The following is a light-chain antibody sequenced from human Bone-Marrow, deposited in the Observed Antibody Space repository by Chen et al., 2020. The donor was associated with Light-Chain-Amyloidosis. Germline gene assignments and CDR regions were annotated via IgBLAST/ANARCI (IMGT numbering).Light chain of an antibody. J-gene: IGLJ2*01. V-gene: IGLV3-25*03. CDR1: DLPTKY. Sequence: SYELPQPPSASVSPGQTARITCSGDDLPTKYAYWYQQKPGKAPVLVIHRDTERPSGISERFSGSSSGTTATLTISGVQAEDEADYHCQSADSSGTYEVIFGGGTKLTVL. CDR3: QSADSSGTYEVI. CDR2: RDT.